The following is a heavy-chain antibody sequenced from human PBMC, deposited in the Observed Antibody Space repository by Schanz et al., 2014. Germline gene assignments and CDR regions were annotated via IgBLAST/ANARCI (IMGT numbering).Heavy chain of an antibody. Sequence: EVQLVESGGGLIQPGGSLRLSCSASGFTFSIYAMHWVRQPPGRGLEWVSYIGNGGVTTYYADSVKGRFTISRDNSKNSLYLQMNSLRAEDTAVYYCVRDSFFAFDYWGQGTLXTVSS. V-gene: IGHV3-48*03. D-gene: IGHD3-3*01. CDR3: VRDSFFAFDY. CDR2: IGNGGVTT. CDR1: GFTFSIYA. J-gene: IGHJ4*02.